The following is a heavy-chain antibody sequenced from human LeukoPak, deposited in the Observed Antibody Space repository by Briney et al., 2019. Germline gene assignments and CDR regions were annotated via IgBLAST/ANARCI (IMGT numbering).Heavy chain of an antibody. CDR2: ISGSGGST. Sequence: GGSLRLSCAASGFTFSSYAMSWVRQAPGKGLEWVSAISGSGGSTYYADSVKGRFTISRDNSKNTLYLQMNSLRAEDTAVYYCAKGGSSWQRYYYGMDVWGQGTTVTVSS. D-gene: IGHD6-13*01. V-gene: IGHV3-23*01. J-gene: IGHJ6*02. CDR1: GFTFSSYA. CDR3: AKGGSSWQRYYYGMDV.